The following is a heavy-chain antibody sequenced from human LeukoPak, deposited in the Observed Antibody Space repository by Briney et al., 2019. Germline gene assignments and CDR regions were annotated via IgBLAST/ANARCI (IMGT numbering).Heavy chain of an antibody. V-gene: IGHV4-34*01. Sequence: SETLSLTCAVSGVSFDDYYWSWVRQTPGKGLEWIGEINHSRYTNDSPSLKSRVTLPIDTSRKQFSLNLRSVTVADAGIYYCTRMTTGHDYWGQGTLVTVSS. J-gene: IGHJ4*02. CDR1: GVSFDDYY. CDR2: INHSRYT. D-gene: IGHD4-17*01. CDR3: TRMTTGHDY.